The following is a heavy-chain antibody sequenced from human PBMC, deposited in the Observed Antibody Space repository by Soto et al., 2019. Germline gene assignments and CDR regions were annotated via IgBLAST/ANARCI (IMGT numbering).Heavy chain of an antibody. CDR1: GGSISSSSYY. Sequence: SETLSLTCTVSGGSISSSSYYWGWIRQPPGKGLEWIGSIYYSGSTYYNPSLKSRVTISVDTSKNQFSLKLSSVTAADTAVYYCARHLITGTREAFDIWGQGTMVTVSS. CDR2: IYYSGST. V-gene: IGHV4-39*01. CDR3: ARHLITGTREAFDI. D-gene: IGHD1-20*01. J-gene: IGHJ3*02.